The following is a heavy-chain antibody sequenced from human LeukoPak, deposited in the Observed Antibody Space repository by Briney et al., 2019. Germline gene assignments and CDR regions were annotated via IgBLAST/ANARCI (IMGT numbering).Heavy chain of an antibody. J-gene: IGHJ5*02. CDR1: GYTFIGYY. V-gene: IGHV1-2*02. CDR2: IHPNSGGT. D-gene: IGHD2-21*02. Sequence: ASVKVSCKASGYTFIGYYMHWVRQAPGQGLERMGWIHPNSGGTNYAQKFQGRVTMTRDTSISTAYMELSRLRSDDTAVYYCARDRVTLTTFQYDWFDPWGQGTLVTVSS. CDR3: ARDRVTLTTFQYDWFDP.